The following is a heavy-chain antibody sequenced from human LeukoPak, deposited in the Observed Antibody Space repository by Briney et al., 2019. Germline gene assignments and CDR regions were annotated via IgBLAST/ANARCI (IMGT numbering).Heavy chain of an antibody. CDR2: IYNNGRT. CDR1: GGSISSYY. CDR3: ARVMGSDWYPLAY. Sequence: SETLSLTCTVSGGSISSYYWSWIRQPPRKGLEWIGYIYNNGRTNYNPSLKSRVTISVDTSKNQFSLKLSSVTAADTAVYYCARVMGSDWYPLAYWGQGTLVTVSS. V-gene: IGHV4-59*01. J-gene: IGHJ4*02. D-gene: IGHD6-19*01.